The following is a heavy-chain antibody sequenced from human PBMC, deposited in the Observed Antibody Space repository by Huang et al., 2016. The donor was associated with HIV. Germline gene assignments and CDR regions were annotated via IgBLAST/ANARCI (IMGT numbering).Heavy chain of an antibody. V-gene: IGHV4-39*01. CDR1: GGSITSSSYY. D-gene: IGHD3-22*01. J-gene: IGHJ3*02. CDR2: IYYSGST. Sequence: KPSETLSLTCTVSGGSITSSSYYGGWIRQPPGKGLEWVGSIYYSGSTDYNPSLKSRVTVSVDTSKNQFSLKLSSVTAADTAVYYCARHFSYYDSSGYTPWDAFDIWGQGTMVTVSS. CDR3: ARHFSYYDSSGYTPWDAFDI.